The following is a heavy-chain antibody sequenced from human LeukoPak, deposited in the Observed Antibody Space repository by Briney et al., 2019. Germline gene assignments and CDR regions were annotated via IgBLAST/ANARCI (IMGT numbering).Heavy chain of an antibody. CDR1: GFIFSRDE. CDR2: MSHSGNPI. Sequence: GTLRLSCTASGFIFSRDEYNRLRPAPGKELEWIAFMSHSGNPIPKYYPDSVKGRFVISRDNAKSSLYLEMTSLRSDDTGLYYCARDTGAAAADVWGQGILVTVAS. CDR3: ARDTGAAAADV. D-gene: IGHD6-25*01. V-gene: IGHV3-48*03. J-gene: IGHJ4*02.